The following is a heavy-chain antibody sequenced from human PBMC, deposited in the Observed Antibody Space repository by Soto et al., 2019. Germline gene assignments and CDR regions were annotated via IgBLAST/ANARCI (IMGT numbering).Heavy chain of an antibody. Sequence: GGSLRLSCAASGASISSGGYYWSWVRQAPGKGLEWVSAISGSGATTYYPDSVKGHFTISRDNSKNTLYLQMNNLRAEDTAVYYCTKGGIPRRYNIPKVDFDYWGQGSLVTVSS. V-gene: IGHV3-23*01. CDR3: TKGGIPRRYNIPKVDFDY. J-gene: IGHJ4*02. CDR1: GASISSGGYY. D-gene: IGHD1-1*01. CDR2: ISGSGATT.